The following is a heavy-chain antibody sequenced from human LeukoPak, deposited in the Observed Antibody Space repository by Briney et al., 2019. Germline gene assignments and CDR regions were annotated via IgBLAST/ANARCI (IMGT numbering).Heavy chain of an antibody. D-gene: IGHD3-22*01. CDR3: ARVGYYESSGYYEY. CDR1: GYTFTGYY. J-gene: IGHJ4*02. Sequence: GASVKVSCKASGYTFTGYYMHWVRQAPGQGLEWMGRINPNSGGTNYARKFQGRVTMTRDTSISTVYMELSRLRSDDTAVYYCARVGYYESSGYYEYWGQGTLVTVSS. V-gene: IGHV1-2*06. CDR2: INPNSGGT.